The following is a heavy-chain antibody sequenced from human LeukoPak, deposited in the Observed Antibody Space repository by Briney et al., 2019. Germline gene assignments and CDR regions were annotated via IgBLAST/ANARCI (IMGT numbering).Heavy chain of an antibody. V-gene: IGHV4-59*01. D-gene: IGHD6-13*01. J-gene: IGHJ4*02. CDR1: GASITNYY. CDR2: IYYSGGT. Sequence: PSETLSLTCTVSGASITNYYWSWIRQPPGKGLEWIGFIYYSGGTNYNPSLKSRVTISLDLSKNRFSLDLSSVAAADTAVYYCARGEAASKSSSIWYADYWGQGTLVSVSS. CDR3: ARGEAASKSSSIWYADY.